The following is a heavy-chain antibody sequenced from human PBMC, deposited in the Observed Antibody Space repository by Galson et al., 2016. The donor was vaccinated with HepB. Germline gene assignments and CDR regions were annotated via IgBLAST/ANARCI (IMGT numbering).Heavy chain of an antibody. CDR2: FDPEDGET. V-gene: IGHV1-24*01. D-gene: IGHD3-10*01. J-gene: IGHJ6*04. CDR3: ATVGSYTTSSPYYYYYFGMDV. CDR1: GNSLAELF. Sequence: SVKVSCKVSGNSLAELFIHWVRLAPGKGLEWMGGFDPEDGETTYAQKFQGRVSMPEDTSTDTGYMELSSLRYEDTAVYYCATVGSYTTSSPYYYYYFGMDVWGKGTTVTVSS.